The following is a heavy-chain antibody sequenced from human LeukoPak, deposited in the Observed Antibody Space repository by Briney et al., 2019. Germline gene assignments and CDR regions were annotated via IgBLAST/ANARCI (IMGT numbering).Heavy chain of an antibody. Sequence: SVKVSCKASGGTFSSYAISWVRQAPGQGLEWMGGIIPIFGTTNYAQKFQDRVTITADKSTSTVYMELSSLRSEDTAVYYCARYYYGSGRAFDYWGQGTLVTVSS. D-gene: IGHD3-10*01. CDR3: ARYYYGSGRAFDY. V-gene: IGHV1-69*06. J-gene: IGHJ4*02. CDR2: IIPIFGTT. CDR1: GGTFSSYA.